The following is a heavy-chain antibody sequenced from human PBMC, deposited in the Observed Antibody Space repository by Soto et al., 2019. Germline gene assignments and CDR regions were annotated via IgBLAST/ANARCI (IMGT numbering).Heavy chain of an antibody. CDR3: ARALGYCSSTSCYGIDY. J-gene: IGHJ4*02. V-gene: IGHV1-69*02. D-gene: IGHD2-2*01. Sequence: QVQLVQSGAEVKKPGSSVKVSCKASGGTFSSYTISWVRQAPGQGLEWMGRIIPILGIANYAQKFQGRVTITAYKSTSTAYMELSSLRSEDTAVYYCARALGYCSSTSCYGIDYWCQGTLVTVSA. CDR1: GGTFSSYT. CDR2: IIPILGIA.